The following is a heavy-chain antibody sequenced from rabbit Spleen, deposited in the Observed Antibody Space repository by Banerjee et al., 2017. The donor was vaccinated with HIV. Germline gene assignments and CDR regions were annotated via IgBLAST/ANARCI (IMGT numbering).Heavy chain of an antibody. Sequence: QSLEESGGDLVKPGTSLTLTCTASGFDLNSYYYMCWVRQAPGKGLEWIACIYTGSGSTYYASWVNGRFTISSHNAQNTLYLQLNSLTAADTATYFCARWAAGNSGWYTFNLWGQGTLVTVS. D-gene: IGHD1-1*01. CDR2: IYTGSGST. CDR3: ARWAAGNSGWYTFNL. CDR1: GFDLNSYYY. J-gene: IGHJ4*01. V-gene: IGHV1S43*01.